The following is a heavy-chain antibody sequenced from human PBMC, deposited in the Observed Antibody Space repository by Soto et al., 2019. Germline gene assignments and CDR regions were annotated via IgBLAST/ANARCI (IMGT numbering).Heavy chain of an antibody. V-gene: IGHV1-69*12. Sequence: QVQLVQSGAEVKKPGSSVKVSCKASGGTFSSYAISWVRQAPGQGLEWMGGIIPIFGTANYARKFQGRVTXXAXEXXSTADMGLSRLRTEATAVYDCARFKYGDYLYYCDYWGQGTLVTVSS. CDR1: GGTFSSYA. J-gene: IGHJ4*02. CDR3: ARFKYGDYLYYCDY. CDR2: IIPIFGTA. D-gene: IGHD4-17*01.